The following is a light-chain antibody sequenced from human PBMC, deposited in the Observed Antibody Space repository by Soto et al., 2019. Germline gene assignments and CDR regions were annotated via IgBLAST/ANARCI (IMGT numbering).Light chain of an antibody. V-gene: IGLV2-23*02. CDR1: SSDVGGYDL. Sequence: QSVLTQPASVSGSPGQSITISCTGTSSDVGGYDLVSWYQQHPGKAPKLMIFEDTARPSGISNRFSGSKSGDTASLTISRLQAEDEAHYYRCSYAGSRTFVFGGGTKVTVL. CDR3: CSYAGSRTFV. CDR2: EDT. J-gene: IGLJ3*02.